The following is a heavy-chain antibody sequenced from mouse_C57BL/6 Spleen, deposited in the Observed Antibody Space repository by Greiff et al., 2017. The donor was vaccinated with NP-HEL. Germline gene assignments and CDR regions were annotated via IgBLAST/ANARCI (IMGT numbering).Heavy chain of an antibody. D-gene: IGHD2-3*01. CDR2: IDPSDSET. J-gene: IGHJ2*01. CDR3: ATMNDGSKGFDY. V-gene: IGHV1-52*01. CDR1: GYTFTSYW. Sequence: QVQLQQSGAELVRPGSSVKLSCKASGYTFTSYWMHWVKQRPIQGLEWIGNIDPSDSETHYNQKFKDKATLTVDKSSSTAYMQLSSLTSEDSAVYYCATMNDGSKGFDYWGQGTTLTVSS.